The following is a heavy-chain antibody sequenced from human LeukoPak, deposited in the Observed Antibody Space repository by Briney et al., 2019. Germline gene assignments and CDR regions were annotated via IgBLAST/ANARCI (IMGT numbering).Heavy chain of an antibody. D-gene: IGHD2-2*01. CDR1: GFTFSSYG. Sequence: GRSLRLSCAASGFTFSSYGMHWVRQAPGQGLGWVAVIWNDGSNKYYVDSVKGRFTISRDNSKNTLYLQMNSLRTEDTAVYYCARDHCSSTSCLFDYWGQGTLVTVSS. CDR3: ARDHCSSTSCLFDY. CDR2: IWNDGSNK. J-gene: IGHJ4*02. V-gene: IGHV3-33*01.